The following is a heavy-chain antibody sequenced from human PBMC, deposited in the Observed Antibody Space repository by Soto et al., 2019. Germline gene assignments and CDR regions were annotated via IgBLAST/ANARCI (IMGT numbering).Heavy chain of an antibody. CDR1: GFTFSSYA. J-gene: IGHJ6*02. V-gene: IGHV3-30-3*01. CDR3: ARDEGMDV. Sequence: QVQLVESGGGVVQPGRSLRLSCAASGFTFSSYAMHWVRQAPGKGLEWVAVISYDGSNKYYADSVKGRFTISRDNSKNTLYLQMNSLRAEVTAVYYCARDEGMDVWGQGTTVTVSS. CDR2: ISYDGSNK.